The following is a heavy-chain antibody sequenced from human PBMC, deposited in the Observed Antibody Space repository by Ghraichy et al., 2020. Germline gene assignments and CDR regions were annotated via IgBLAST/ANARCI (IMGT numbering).Heavy chain of an antibody. CDR2: INSDVTST. D-gene: IGHD2/OR15-2a*01. CDR1: GFTFSSYW. J-gene: IGHJ4*02. Sequence: GGSLRLSCAASGFTFSSYWMHWVRQAPGKGLVWVSRINSDVTSTSYADSVRGRFTISRDNAKNTLYLQMNSLRAEDTAIYYCAGVRGGSTSLFDSWGQGTLVNVSS. CDR3: AGVRGGSTSLFDS. V-gene: IGHV3-74*01.